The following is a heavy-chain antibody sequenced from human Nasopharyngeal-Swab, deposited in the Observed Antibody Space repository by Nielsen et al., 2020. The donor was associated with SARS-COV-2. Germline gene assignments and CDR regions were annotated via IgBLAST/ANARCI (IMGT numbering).Heavy chain of an antibody. CDR2: IDWDDDK. V-gene: IGHV2-70*11. CDR3: ARLILTGYPPNYYGMDV. J-gene: IGHJ6*02. D-gene: IGHD3-9*01. CDR1: GFSLSPSGMC. Sequence: SGPTLVKPTQTLTLTCTFSGFSLSPSGMCVSWIRQPPGKALEWLARIDWDDDKYYSTSLKTRLTISKDTSKNQVVLTMTSMDPVDTATYYCARLILTGYPPNYYGMDVWGQGTTVTVSS.